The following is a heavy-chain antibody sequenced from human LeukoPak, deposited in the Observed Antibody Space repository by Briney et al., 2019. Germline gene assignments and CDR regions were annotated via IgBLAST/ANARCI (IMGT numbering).Heavy chain of an antibody. Sequence: PSETLSLTGTVSGGSDSSCGHYWSWIRQPPGKGLEWIGYIYHSGSTYYNPSLNGRATISVDTTNNQYFLKLSSVTAADTAVYYYASPKHPGYCSSTSCYGPRFDYWGQGTLVTSSS. D-gene: IGHD2-2*01. J-gene: IGHJ4*02. CDR3: ASPKHPGYCSSTSCYGPRFDY. V-gene: IGHV4-30-2*01. CDR2: IYHSGST. CDR1: GGSDSSCGHY.